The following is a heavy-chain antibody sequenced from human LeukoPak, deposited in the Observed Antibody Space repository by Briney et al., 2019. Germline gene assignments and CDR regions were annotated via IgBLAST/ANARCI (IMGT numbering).Heavy chain of an antibody. V-gene: IGHV1-18*01. CDR2: ISAYNGNT. Sequence: ASVKVSCKASGYTFTSYGISWVRQAPGQGLEWMGWISAYNGNTNYAPKFQGRVTMTKDTSTSTAYMELRNLRSDDTAVYYCARDYGDSGWLEGYWGQGTLVTVSS. J-gene: IGHJ4*02. CDR3: ARDYGDSGWLEGY. CDR1: GYTFTSYG. D-gene: IGHD6-19*01.